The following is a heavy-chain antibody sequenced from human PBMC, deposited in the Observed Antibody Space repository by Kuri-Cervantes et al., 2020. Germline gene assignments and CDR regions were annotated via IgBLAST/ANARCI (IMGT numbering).Heavy chain of an antibody. CDR2: IIPIFGTA. CDR3: AREVKMATTPGAFDI. D-gene: IGHD5-24*01. V-gene: IGHV1-69*13. J-gene: IGHJ3*02. CDR1: GGTFSSYA. Sequence: SVKVSCKASGGTFSSYAISWVRQAPGQGLEWMGGIIPIFGTANYAQKFQGRVTITADESTSTAYMALSSLRSEDTAVYHCAREVKMATTPGAFDIWGQGTMVTVSS.